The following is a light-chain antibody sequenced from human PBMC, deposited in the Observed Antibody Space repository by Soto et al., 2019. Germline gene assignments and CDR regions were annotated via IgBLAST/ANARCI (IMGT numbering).Light chain of an antibody. Sequence: DIQLTQSPSSLSASVGDRVTITCRASQGISSYLAWYQQKPGNAPKLLIYAASTLQSGVPSRFSGSGSGTDFTLTISSLQPEDFATYYCQQLNSYPCTFGGGTKVDIK. J-gene: IGKJ4*01. CDR3: QQLNSYPCT. CDR2: AAS. V-gene: IGKV1-9*01. CDR1: QGISSY.